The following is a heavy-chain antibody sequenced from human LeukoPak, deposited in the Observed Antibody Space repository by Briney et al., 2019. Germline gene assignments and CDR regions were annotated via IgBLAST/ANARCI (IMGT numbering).Heavy chain of an antibody. Sequence: SETLSLTCTVSGGSISNYYWSWIRRPPGEGLEWVDFVFYSGGTHYNPSLKSRVTMSVDNSKNQFTLELTSVTAADTAVYFCARDRSGAHQRYFDYWGQGTLVTVSS. CDR1: GGSISNYY. D-gene: IGHD2-15*01. V-gene: IGHV4-59*12. CDR2: VFYSGGT. J-gene: IGHJ4*02. CDR3: ARDRSGAHQRYFDY.